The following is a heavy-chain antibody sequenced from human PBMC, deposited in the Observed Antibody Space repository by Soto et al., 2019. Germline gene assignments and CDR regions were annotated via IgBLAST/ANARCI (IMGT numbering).Heavy chain of an antibody. V-gene: IGHV3-15*01. CDR2: IKSKTDGGTT. D-gene: IGHD6-13*01. Sequence: GGSLRLSCAASGFTFSNAWMSWVRQAPGKGLEWVGRIKSKTDGGTTDYAAPVKGRFTISRDDSKNTLYLQMNSLKTEDTAVYYCTACPIAAAGTGEQYYYYYGMDVWGQGTTVTVSS. CDR3: TACPIAAAGTGEQYYYYYGMDV. J-gene: IGHJ6*02. CDR1: GFTFSNAW.